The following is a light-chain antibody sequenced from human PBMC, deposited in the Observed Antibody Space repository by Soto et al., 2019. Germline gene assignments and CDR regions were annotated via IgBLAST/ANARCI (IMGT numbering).Light chain of an antibody. CDR1: QRVXSG. CDR3: QQYNSDEWT. CDR2: KAS. V-gene: IGKV1-5*03. Sequence: DILLTQCASTLSASVGDRSTIACRASQRVXSGLAWYQQKPGKAPKVLXYKASTLKRGGPSRLSGSGSGTEFTLTISSLQPDYFATYYCQQYNSDEWTFGQGTKVDIK. J-gene: IGKJ1*01.